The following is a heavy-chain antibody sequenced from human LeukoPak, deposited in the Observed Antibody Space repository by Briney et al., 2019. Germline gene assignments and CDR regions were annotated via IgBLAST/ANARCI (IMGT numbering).Heavy chain of an antibody. CDR1: GGSISSGDFY. D-gene: IGHD3-10*01. Sequence: TETLSLTCTISGGSISSGDFYWSWIRQAPGKGLEWIGYIYYSGKTDSNPSLKSRIIISVDTSKNQFSLQLSSVTAADTAVYYCARDKGLLWDGAPVGSNWFDPWGQGTLVTVSS. V-gene: IGHV4-30-4*08. J-gene: IGHJ5*02. CDR3: ARDKGLLWDGAPVGSNWFDP. CDR2: IYYSGKT.